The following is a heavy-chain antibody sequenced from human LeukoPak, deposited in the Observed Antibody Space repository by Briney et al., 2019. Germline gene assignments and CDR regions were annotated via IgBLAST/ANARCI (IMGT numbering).Heavy chain of an antibody. CDR1: GFTFSSYG. D-gene: IGHD6-19*01. V-gene: IGHV3-30*18. CDR3: AKAGGDIAVAGTGDY. Sequence: GRSLRLSCAASGFTFSSYGMHWVRQAPGKGLEWVAVISCDGSNKYYADSVKGRFTISRDNSMKTLYLQMNSLSAEDTDVYYCAKAGGDIAVAGTGDYWGQGTLVTVSS. CDR2: ISCDGSNK. J-gene: IGHJ4*02.